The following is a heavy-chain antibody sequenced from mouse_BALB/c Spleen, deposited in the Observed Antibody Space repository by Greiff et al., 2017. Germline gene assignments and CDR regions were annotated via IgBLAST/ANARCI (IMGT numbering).Heavy chain of an antibody. J-gene: IGHJ4*01. V-gene: IGHV1S81*02. Sequence: QVQLQQPGAELVKPGASVKLSCKASGYTFTSYYMYWVKQRPGQGLEWIGGINPSNGGTNFNEKFKSKATLTVDKSSSTAYMQLSSLTSEDSAVYYCTRSTGYDYAMDYWGQGTSVTVSS. CDR1: GYTFTSYY. D-gene: IGHD2-2*01. CDR3: TRSTGYDYAMDY. CDR2: INPSNGGT.